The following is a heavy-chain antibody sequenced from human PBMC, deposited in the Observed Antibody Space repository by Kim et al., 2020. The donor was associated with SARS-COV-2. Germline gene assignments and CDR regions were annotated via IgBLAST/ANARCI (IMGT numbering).Heavy chain of an antibody. Sequence: YADSVKGRFTISRDNAKNSLYLQMNSLRAEDTAVYYCARGRGVVYYFDYWGQGTLVTVSS. CDR3: ARGRGVVYYFDY. V-gene: IGHV3-21*01. D-gene: IGHD3-3*01. J-gene: IGHJ4*02.